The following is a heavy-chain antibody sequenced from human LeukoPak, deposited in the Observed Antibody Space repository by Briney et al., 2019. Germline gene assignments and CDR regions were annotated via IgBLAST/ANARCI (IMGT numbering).Heavy chain of an antibody. Sequence: SETLSLTCTVSGGSFSSSDYYWGWIRQPPGKGLEWIGSIYYSGSTYYNPSLKSRVTISVDTSKNQFSLKLSSVTAADTAVYYCARGIGKASVRRPPWFDPWGQGTLVTVSS. D-gene: IGHD3-10*01. CDR2: IYYSGST. V-gene: IGHV4-39*01. CDR3: ARGIGKASVRRPPWFDP. J-gene: IGHJ5*02. CDR1: GGSFSSSDYY.